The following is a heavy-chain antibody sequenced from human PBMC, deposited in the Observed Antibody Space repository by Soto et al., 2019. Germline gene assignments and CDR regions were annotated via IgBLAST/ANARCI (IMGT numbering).Heavy chain of an antibody. CDR3: VRVQLQGTTGYNSYCMDV. Sequence: QVQLVQSGSEVKKPGASVKVSCKVSGYSLSEFSMNWVRQAPGKGLEWMGGFDPEDGETTYAQQLQGRLTMTEDTSAETAYMELSRLRSEDTAVYYCVRVQLQGTTGYNSYCMDVWGQGTTVTVSS. D-gene: IGHD1-1*01. CDR1: GYSLSEFS. V-gene: IGHV1-24*01. CDR2: FDPEDGET. J-gene: IGHJ6*01.